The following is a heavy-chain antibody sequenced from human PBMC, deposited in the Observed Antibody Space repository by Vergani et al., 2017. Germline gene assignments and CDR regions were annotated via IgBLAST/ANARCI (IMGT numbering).Heavy chain of an antibody. Sequence: EVQLLESGGGVIQPGGSVRLSCAASGFTFSACPMTWVRQAPGKGLEWVSAISARYPSTYYADSVKGRFTISRDNSKNMLYLQMNSLRAEDTAVYYCASLSYYTTPCLQRRYDCWRQRTLVSVSS. CDR2: ISARYPST. V-gene: IGHV3-23*01. CDR1: GFTFSACP. J-gene: IGHJ4*02. D-gene: IGHD3-3*01. CDR3: ASLSYYTTPCLQRRYDC.